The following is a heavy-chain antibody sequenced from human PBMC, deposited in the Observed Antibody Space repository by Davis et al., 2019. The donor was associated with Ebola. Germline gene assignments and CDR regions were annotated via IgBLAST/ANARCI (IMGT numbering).Heavy chain of an antibody. Sequence: GESLKISCAASGFTFSDYYMSWIRQAPGKGLEWLSYISTSGSTIYYPDSVKGRFTISRDNAKNTLYLQMNSLRAEDTAVYYCARVRTGTTWRYFDYWGQGTLVTVSS. V-gene: IGHV3-11*04. CDR1: GFTFSDYY. J-gene: IGHJ4*02. CDR2: ISTSGSTI. CDR3: ARVRTGTTWRYFDY. D-gene: IGHD1-1*01.